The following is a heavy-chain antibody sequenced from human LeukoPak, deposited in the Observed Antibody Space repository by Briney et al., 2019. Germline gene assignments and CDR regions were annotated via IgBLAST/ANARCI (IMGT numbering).Heavy chain of an antibody. Sequence: GGSLRLSCAASGFTLDDYGMSWVRQVPGKGLEWVSGISWNGLSSSYADSVRGRFTISRDNDKDSVFLQMNSLRVEDSAFYYCTRAPRGGEPVSWGQGILVTVSS. CDR2: ISWNGLSS. D-gene: IGHD3-10*01. CDR3: TRAPRGGEPVS. J-gene: IGHJ5*02. V-gene: IGHV3-20*04. CDR1: GFTLDDYG.